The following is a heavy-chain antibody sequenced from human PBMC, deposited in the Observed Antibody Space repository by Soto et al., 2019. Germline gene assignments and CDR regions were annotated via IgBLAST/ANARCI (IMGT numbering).Heavy chain of an antibody. D-gene: IGHD5-12*01. Sequence: EVQLVESGGGLVQPGGSLRLSCAASGFTFSAFNMNWVRQAPGKGLEWVSYLSTSSSNIYYADSVKGRFTISRDNAKSSLHRQMNSLRVEDKALYYCARDHPYSGYDYQFDYWGQGTLVTVSS. V-gene: IGHV3-48*04. CDR2: LSTSSSNI. J-gene: IGHJ4*02. CDR1: GFTFSAFN. CDR3: ARDHPYSGYDYQFDY.